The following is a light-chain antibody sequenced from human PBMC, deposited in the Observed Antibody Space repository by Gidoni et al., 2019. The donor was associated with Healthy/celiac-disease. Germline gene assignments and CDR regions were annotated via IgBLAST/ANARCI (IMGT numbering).Light chain of an antibody. CDR1: QSIISY. J-gene: IGKJ5*01. Sequence: DIQMTNSPSSLSASVGDRVTITFRASQSIISYLNWYQQKPGKAPKLLIYAASSLQSGVPSRFSGSGSGTDFTLTISSLQPEDFATYYCQQSYSTPPTFGQGTRLEIK. CDR2: AAS. V-gene: IGKV1-39*01. CDR3: QQSYSTPPT.